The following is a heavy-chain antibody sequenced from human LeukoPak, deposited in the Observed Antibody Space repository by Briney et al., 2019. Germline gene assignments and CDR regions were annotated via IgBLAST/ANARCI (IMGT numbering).Heavy chain of an antibody. J-gene: IGHJ3*02. D-gene: IGHD1-26*01. V-gene: IGHV1-69*13. Sequence: SVKVSCKASGGTFSSYAISWVRQAPGQGLEWMGGIIPIFGTANYAQKFQGRVTITADESTSTAYMELSSLRSEDTAVYYCARETPLVGATLFAFDIWGQGTMVTVSS. CDR1: GGTFSSYA. CDR3: ARETPLVGATLFAFDI. CDR2: IIPIFGTA.